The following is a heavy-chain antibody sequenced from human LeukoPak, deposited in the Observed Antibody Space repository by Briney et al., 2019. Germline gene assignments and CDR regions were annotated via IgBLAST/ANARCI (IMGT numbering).Heavy chain of an antibody. D-gene: IGHD6-6*01. J-gene: IGHJ4*02. CDR1: GFTFSSYG. CDR2: IWYDGSNK. CDR3: ALSIAARPYYFDY. Sequence: PGGSLRLSCAASGFTFSSYGMHWVRQAPGKGLEWVAVIWYDGSNKYYADSVKGRFTISRDNSKNTLYLQMNSLRAEDTAVYYCALSIAARPYYFDYWGLGTLVTVSS. V-gene: IGHV3-33*01.